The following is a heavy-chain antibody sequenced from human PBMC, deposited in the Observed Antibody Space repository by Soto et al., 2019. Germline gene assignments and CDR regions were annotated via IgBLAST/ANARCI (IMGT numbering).Heavy chain of an antibody. CDR3: ARFVVRGTTDY. CDR1: GFSVSSNY. Sequence: PGGSLRLSCAISGFSVSSNYLSWVRQAPGKGLEWVSAISGSGGSTYYADSVKGRFTISRDNSKNTLYLQMNSLRAEDTAVYYCARFVVRGTTDYWGQGTLVTVSS. J-gene: IGHJ4*02. V-gene: IGHV3-23*01. CDR2: ISGSGGST. D-gene: IGHD3-10*01.